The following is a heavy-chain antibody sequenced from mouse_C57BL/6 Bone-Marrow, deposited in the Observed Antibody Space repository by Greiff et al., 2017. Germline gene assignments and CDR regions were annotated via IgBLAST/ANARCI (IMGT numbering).Heavy chain of an antibody. J-gene: IGHJ1*03. D-gene: IGHD1-1*01. V-gene: IGHV5-9*01. CDR1: GFTFSSYT. CDR2: ISGGGGNT. CDR3: ARQVTTVLATKYFDV. Sequence: EVKLMESGGGLVKPGGSLKLSCAASGFTFSSYTMSWVRQTPEKRLQLVAAISGGGGNTYYPDSVKGRFTISRDNDKNVLYQQMCSLRSEDTALYYCARQVTTVLATKYFDVWGTGTTVTVSS.